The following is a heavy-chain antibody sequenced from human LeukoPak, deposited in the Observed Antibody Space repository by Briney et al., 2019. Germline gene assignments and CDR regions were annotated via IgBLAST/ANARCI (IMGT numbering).Heavy chain of an antibody. Sequence: SQTLSLTCTVSGGSISSGGYYWSWLRQHPGKGLEWIGYIYYSGSTYYNPSLKSRVTISVDTSKNQFSLKLSSVTAADTAVYYCARVPGTGDSSGYYPIDFDYWGQGTLVTVSS. CDR1: GGSISSGGYY. D-gene: IGHD3-22*01. CDR3: ARVPGTGDSSGYYPIDFDY. J-gene: IGHJ4*02. V-gene: IGHV4-31*03. CDR2: IYYSGST.